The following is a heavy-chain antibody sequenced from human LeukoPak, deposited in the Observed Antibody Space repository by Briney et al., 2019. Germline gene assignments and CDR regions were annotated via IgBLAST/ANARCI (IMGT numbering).Heavy chain of an antibody. D-gene: IGHD5-18*01. CDR2: ISGSGGST. V-gene: IGHV3-23*01. CDR3: AKAQSRGYSYGLDY. J-gene: IGHJ4*02. Sequence: GGSLRLSCAASGFTFSSYAMSWVRQAPGKGLEWVSAISGSGGSTYYADSVKGRFTISRDNSKNTLYLQMNSLRAEDTAVYYCAKAQSRGYSYGLDYWGQGTLVSVSS. CDR1: GFTFSSYA.